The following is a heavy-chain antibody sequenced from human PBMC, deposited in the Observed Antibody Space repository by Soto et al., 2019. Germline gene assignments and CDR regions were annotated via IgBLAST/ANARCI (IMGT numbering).Heavy chain of an antibody. J-gene: IGHJ5*02. Sequence: VQLQESGPGLVKPSGTLSLTCTVSGGALSSSNWSAWVRLPPGKGLEWVGEIRHTGQTNYNSSLGGRVPISVDKARNLFSLNLNSVTAADTAVYFCARRRSSLWSGNLTNWFDPWGQGTLVTVSS. CDR2: IRHTGQT. CDR1: GGALSSSNW. CDR3: ARRRSSLWSGNLTNWFDP. D-gene: IGHD3-10*01. V-gene: IGHV4-4*02.